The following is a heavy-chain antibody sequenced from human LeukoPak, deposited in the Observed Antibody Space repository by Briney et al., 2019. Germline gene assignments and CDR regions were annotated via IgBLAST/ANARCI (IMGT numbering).Heavy chain of an antibody. D-gene: IGHD1-1*01. V-gene: IGHV4-34*01. J-gene: IGHJ4*02. CDR2: VNHSGST. CDR1: GESFSDYY. Sequence: SETLSLSCAVYGESFSDYYWSWIRQPPGKGLEWIGEVNHSGSTSYNPSLKSRVTISADTSKNQFSLKMTSVTAADTSVYYCAVRVKRQRTLMRSQNFGSWGQVTLVTVSS. CDR3: AVRVKRQRTLMRSQNFGS.